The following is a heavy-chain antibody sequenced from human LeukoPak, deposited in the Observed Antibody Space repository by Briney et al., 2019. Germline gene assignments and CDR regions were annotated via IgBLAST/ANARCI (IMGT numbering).Heavy chain of an antibody. D-gene: IGHD2-2*01. CDR2: IYYSGST. CDR1: GGSISSSSYY. Sequence: SETLSLTCTVSGGSISSSSYYWGWIRQPPGKGLEWIGGIYYSGSTYNNPSLKSRVTISVDTSKNQFSLKPSSVTAADTAVYYCARHRGYCSSTSCFHFDYWGQGTLVTFSS. J-gene: IGHJ4*02. V-gene: IGHV4-39*01. CDR3: ARHRGYCSSTSCFHFDY.